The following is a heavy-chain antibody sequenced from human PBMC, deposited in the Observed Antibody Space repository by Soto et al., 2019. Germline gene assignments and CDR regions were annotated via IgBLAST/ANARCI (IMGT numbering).Heavy chain of an antibody. Sequence: QVQLVQSGAEVKKPGSSLRVSCESSAGTSTINTITWVRQARGQGLQWMGRIVPILRVTNYAQEFQGRLTINAATSTSTAHMELSSLTPEDAAVSYCSTEKFGAGRVGVYYWGQGTLVAVSS. D-gene: IGHD1-26*01. CDR1: AGTSTINT. V-gene: IGHV1-69*08. CDR3: STEKFGAGRVGVYY. CDR2: IVPILRVT. J-gene: IGHJ4*02.